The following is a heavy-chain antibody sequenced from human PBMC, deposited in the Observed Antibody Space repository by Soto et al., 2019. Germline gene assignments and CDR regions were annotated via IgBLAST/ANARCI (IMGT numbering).Heavy chain of an antibody. D-gene: IGHD2-8*01. V-gene: IGHV1-2*04. CDR3: AREGYCTNSVCYTWFDP. CDR2: INPNSGGT. J-gene: IGHJ5*02. CDR1: GYTFTGYY. Sequence: ASVKVSCKASGYTFTGYYMHWVRQAPGQGLEWMGWINPNSGGTNYAQKFQGWVTMTRDTSISTAYMELSRLRSDDTAVYYCAREGYCTNSVCYTWFDPWGQGTLVTVSS.